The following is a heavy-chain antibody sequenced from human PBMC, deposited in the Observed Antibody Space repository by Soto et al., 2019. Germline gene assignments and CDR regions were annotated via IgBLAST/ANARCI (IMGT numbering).Heavy chain of an antibody. V-gene: IGHV4-31*03. CDR3: ARDHSRVAGWFDP. CDR2: ISYSGST. Sequence: QVQLQESGPGLVKPSQTLSLTCTVSGGSISSGGYYWSWIRQHPGKGLEWIGYISYSGSTYYNPSLKSRVTISVDTSKNQCSLKLSSVTAADTAVYYFARDHSRVAGWFDPWGQGTLVTVSS. CDR1: GGSISSGGYY. D-gene: IGHD6-19*01. J-gene: IGHJ5*02.